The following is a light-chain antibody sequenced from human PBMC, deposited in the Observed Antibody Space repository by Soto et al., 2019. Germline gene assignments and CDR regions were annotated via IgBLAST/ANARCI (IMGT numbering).Light chain of an antibody. CDR2: DVS. J-gene: IGLJ7*01. V-gene: IGLV2-14*01. CDR3: SSYTSSSGEV. Sequence: QCVLTQPASVSGSPGQSITISCTGTSSDVGGYNYVSWYQQHPGKAPKLMIYDVSNRPSGVSNRFSGSKSGNTASLTISGLQAEDEADYYCSSYTSSSGEVLGGGTQLTVL. CDR1: SSDVGGYNY.